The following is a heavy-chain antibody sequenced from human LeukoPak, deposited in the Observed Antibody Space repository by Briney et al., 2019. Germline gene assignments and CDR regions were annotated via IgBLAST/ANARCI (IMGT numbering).Heavy chain of an antibody. J-gene: IGHJ4*02. CDR1: GFTVSSDS. CDR2: IYSGGST. D-gene: IGHD4/OR15-4a*01. CDR3: ARRAGAYSHPYDY. Sequence: GGSLRLSCAASGFTVSSDSMSWVRQAPGKGLEWVSFIYSGGSTHYSDPVKGRFTISRDNSKNTLYLQMNSLRAEDTAVYYCARRAGAYSHPYDYWGQGTLVTVSS. V-gene: IGHV3-53*01.